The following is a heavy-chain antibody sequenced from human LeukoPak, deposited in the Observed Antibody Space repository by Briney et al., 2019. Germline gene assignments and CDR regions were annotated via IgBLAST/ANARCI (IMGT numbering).Heavy chain of an antibody. V-gene: IGHV3-23*01. D-gene: IGHD3-10*01. J-gene: IGHJ3*02. CDR2: ISGSGDST. Sequence: GGSLRLSCAASGFTFSSHAMSWVRQAPGKGLEWVSSISGSGDSTYYADSVKGRFTISRDNSKNTLYLQMNSLRAEDTAVYYCARPATGNGLDAFDIWGQGTMVTVSS. CDR3: ARPATGNGLDAFDI. CDR1: GFTFSSHA.